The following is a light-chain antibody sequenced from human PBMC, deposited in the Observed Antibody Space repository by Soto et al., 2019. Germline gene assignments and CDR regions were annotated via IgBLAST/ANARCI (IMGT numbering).Light chain of an antibody. CDR1: QSISSY. V-gene: IGKV1-39*01. CDR2: GAS. J-gene: IGKJ4*01. CDR3: QHSLPALT. Sequence: DIQMTQSPSSLSASVGDRVTITCRASQSISSYLNWYQQKPGKAPKFLIYGASTLQSGVPSRFSGSGSGTDFSLSISSLQPEDFATYYCQHSLPALTFGGGTKVDIK.